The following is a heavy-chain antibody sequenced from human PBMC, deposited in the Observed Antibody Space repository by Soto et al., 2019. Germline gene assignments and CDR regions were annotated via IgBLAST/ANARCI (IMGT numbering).Heavy chain of an antibody. CDR1: GVSISDTSYY. J-gene: IGHJ4*02. V-gene: IGHV4-39*01. CDR3: ARQGSY. Sequence: QLQLQESGPGLVKPSETLSLTCNVSGVSISDTSYYWGWIRQPPGKGLEWIGTIYFNGNTFYNPSLKRRLTIYVDTSKNQFSLRLTSVAAADTAVYYCARQGSYWGQGTLVAVSS. CDR2: IYFNGNT.